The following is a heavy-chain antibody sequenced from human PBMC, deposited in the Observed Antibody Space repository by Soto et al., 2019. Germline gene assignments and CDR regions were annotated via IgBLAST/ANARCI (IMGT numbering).Heavy chain of an antibody. CDR2: IYYSGDT. D-gene: IGHD3-22*01. Sequence: PSETLSLTCTVSCGSISSGNYYWSWIRQHPGKGLEWIGYIYYSGDTYHNPSLKSRVTISVDTSKNQFSLKLSSVTAADTAVYYCARNSHSYDSSGYYWLDYWGQGTLVTVSS. J-gene: IGHJ4*02. CDR1: CGSISSGNYY. V-gene: IGHV4-31*03. CDR3: ARNSHSYDSSGYYWLDY.